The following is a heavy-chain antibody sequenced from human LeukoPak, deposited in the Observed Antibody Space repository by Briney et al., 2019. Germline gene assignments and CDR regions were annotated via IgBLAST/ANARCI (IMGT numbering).Heavy chain of an antibody. CDR3: AREGWRDYDILTGYYKGWYFDL. J-gene: IGHJ2*01. CDR2: INAGNGNT. D-gene: IGHD3-9*01. CDR1: GYTFTSYA. Sequence: GASVKVPCKASGYTFTSYAMHWVRQAPGQRLEWMGWINAGNGNTKYSQKFQGRVTITRDTSASTAYMELSSLRSEDTAVYYCAREGWRDYDILTGYYKGWYFDLWGRGTLVTVSS. V-gene: IGHV1-3*01.